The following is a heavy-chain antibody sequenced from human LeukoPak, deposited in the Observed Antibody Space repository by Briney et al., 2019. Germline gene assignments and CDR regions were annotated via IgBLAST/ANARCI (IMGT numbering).Heavy chain of an antibody. CDR2: ISGSRGST. CDR1: GFTFSSYA. Sequence: PGGSLRLSCAASGFTFSSYAMSWVRQAPGKGLEWVSAISGSRGSTYYADSVKGRFTISRDNSKNTLYLQMNSLRAEDTAVYYCAKGQRAVAGLRSDYWGQGTLVTVSS. D-gene: IGHD6-19*01. V-gene: IGHV3-23*01. CDR3: AKGQRAVAGLRSDY. J-gene: IGHJ4*02.